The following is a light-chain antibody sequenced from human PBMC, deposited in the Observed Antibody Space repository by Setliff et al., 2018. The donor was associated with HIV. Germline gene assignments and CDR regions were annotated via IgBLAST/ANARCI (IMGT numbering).Light chain of an antibody. CDR1: SSDIGRYNF. CDR2: EVN. V-gene: IGLV2-23*02. CDR3: CSYAGTSYV. J-gene: IGLJ1*01. Sequence: QSALAQPASVSGSPGQSITISCTGTSSDIGRYNFVSWFQQHAGKAPKLMIYEVNKRPSGVSNRFSGSKSGNTASLTISWLQAEDEADYYCCSYAGTSYVVGTGTKVTVL.